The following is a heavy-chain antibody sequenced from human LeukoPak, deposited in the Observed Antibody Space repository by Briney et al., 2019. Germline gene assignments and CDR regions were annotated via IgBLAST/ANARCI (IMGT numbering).Heavy chain of an antibody. CDR2: MNPNSGST. D-gene: IGHD1-20*01. J-gene: IGHJ4*02. Sequence: ASVKVSCKASGYTFTSYDINWVRQATGQGLEWMGWMNPNSGSTGYAQKFQGRVTMTRNTSISTAYMELSSLRSEDTAVYYCARGQRITGYALHYWGQGTLVTVSS. CDR1: GYTFTSYD. CDR3: ARGQRITGYALHY. V-gene: IGHV1-8*01.